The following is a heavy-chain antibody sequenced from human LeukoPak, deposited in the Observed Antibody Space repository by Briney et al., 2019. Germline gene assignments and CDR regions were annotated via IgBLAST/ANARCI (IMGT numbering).Heavy chain of an antibody. J-gene: IGHJ4*02. V-gene: IGHV4-39*01. CDR3: ARQGYADFSPRPFDY. Sequence: PSETLSLTCTVSGGSIRNSGYYWGWIRQPPGKGLEWIGSIYYSGSTYYKPSLKSRVTISVDTSKNQFSLNLNSVTAPDTAVYCCARQGYADFSPRPFDYWGQGTLVTVSS. CDR1: GGSIRNSGYY. D-gene: IGHD4-17*01. CDR2: IYYSGST.